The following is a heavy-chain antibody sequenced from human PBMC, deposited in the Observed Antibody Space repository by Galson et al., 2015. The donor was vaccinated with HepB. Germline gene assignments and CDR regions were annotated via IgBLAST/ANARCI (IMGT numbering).Heavy chain of an antibody. D-gene: IGHD2-15*01. J-gene: IGHJ4*02. CDR2: MNPNSGDT. Sequence: SVKVSCKASGYTFTSYDINWVRQATGQGLEWVGWMNPNSGDTDYPQQFQGKVTMTRDTSINTAYMELSSLRSEDTAVYYCARDLGYCSGGSCYGAYYFDYWGQGTLVTVSS. CDR1: GYTFTSYD. V-gene: IGHV1-8*01. CDR3: ARDLGYCSGGSCYGAYYFDY.